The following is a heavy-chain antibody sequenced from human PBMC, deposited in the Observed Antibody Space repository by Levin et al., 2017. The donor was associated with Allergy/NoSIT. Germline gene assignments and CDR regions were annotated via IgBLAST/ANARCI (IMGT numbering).Heavy chain of an antibody. D-gene: IGHD3-22*01. CDR3: ATLVYFYDGSGYWFDH. J-gene: IGHJ5*02. CDR1: GVSVSSGDYY. Sequence: NSSETLSLTCSVSGVSVSSGDYYWSWIRQSPGKGLEWIGYIYYIGTTYYNASLESRVTISLDTVKNQFSLKLRSVTATDTAVYFCATLVYFYDGSGYWFDHWGQGTLVTVSS. V-gene: IGHV4-30-4*01. CDR2: IYYIGTT.